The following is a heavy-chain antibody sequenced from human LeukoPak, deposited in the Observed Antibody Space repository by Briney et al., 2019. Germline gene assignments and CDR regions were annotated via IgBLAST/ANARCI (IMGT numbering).Heavy chain of an antibody. CDR3: ARTHYDVLTGYYSGGGPFDY. CDR2: IYISGRA. J-gene: IGHJ4*02. D-gene: IGHD3-9*01. CDR1: GGSFRSGSYY. V-gene: IGHV4-61*02. Sequence: SETLSLTCTVSGGSFRSGSYYWSWIRQPAGKGLEWIGRIYISGRANYNPSLKSRVTISIDTSKNQFSLNLSSVTAADTAVYFCARTHYDVLTGYYSGGGPFDYWGQGTLVTVSS.